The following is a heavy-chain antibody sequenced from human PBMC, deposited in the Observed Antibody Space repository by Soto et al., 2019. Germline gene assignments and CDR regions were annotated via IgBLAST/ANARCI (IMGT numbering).Heavy chain of an antibody. CDR1: GFTFSSCW. CDR2: ISSDGSTT. J-gene: IGHJ4*02. V-gene: IGHV3-74*01. Sequence: LRLSCAASGFTFSSCWMHWVRQAPGKGLVWVSRISSDGSTTNYADFVKGRFTISRDNAKNTLYLQMNNLRAEDTAVYYCASLYSSAWARDYWGQGTLVTVSS. CDR3: ASLYSSAWARDY. D-gene: IGHD6-19*01.